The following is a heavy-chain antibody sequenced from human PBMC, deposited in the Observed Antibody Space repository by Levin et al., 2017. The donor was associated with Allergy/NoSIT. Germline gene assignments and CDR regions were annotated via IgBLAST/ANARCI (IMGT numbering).Heavy chain of an antibody. Sequence: QTGGSLRLSCAASGFLIKSFAMSWVRQAPGKGLEWVAGISGSGGSTNYGDSVKGRFTISRDNFKNMVYLQLNSLRAEDTAVYYCAKFLRTFYGSGSYPDYWGQGTQVTVSS. CDR1: GFLIKSFA. D-gene: IGHD3-10*01. CDR2: ISGSGGST. J-gene: IGHJ4*02. V-gene: IGHV3-23*01. CDR3: AKFLRTFYGSGSYPDY.